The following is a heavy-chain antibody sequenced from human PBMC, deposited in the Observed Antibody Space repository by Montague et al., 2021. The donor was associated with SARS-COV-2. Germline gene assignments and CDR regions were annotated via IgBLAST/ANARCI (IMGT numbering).Heavy chain of an antibody. V-gene: IGHV4-61*02. Sequence: TLSLTCTVSGGSISSDYFYWSWIRQPAGKGLEWTGLIYPGGXTXYXXXXKSRVTTSVDTSKNQFSLKLSSVTAADTAVYYCASVYTVTYYFDYWGRGTLVTVSS. CDR1: GGSISSDYFY. CDR3: ASVYTVTYYFDY. CDR2: IYPGGXT. D-gene: IGHD4-17*01. J-gene: IGHJ4*02.